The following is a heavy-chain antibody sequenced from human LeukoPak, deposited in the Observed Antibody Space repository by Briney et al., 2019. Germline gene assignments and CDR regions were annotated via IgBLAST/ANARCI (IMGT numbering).Heavy chain of an antibody. D-gene: IGHD1-26*01. CDR1: GGSFSSSSYY. CDR3: ANAASYSVHY. CDR2: MYYRGSS. J-gene: IGHJ4*02. V-gene: IGHV4-39*01. Sequence: KPSETLTLTCTVSGGSFSSSSYYWGWIPQPPGKGLEWIGSMYYRGSSYYNPSLKSRDTMSVDTSKNQYSLKLSSVTVADTAVYYCANAASYSVHYWGRGTRVTVSS.